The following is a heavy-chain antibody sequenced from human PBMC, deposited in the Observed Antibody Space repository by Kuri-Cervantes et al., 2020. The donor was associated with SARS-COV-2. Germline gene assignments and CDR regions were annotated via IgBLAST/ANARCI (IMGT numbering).Heavy chain of an antibody. D-gene: IGHD6-6*01. CDR3: AGVGRSSSYSLAARDY. CDR1: GFTVSSNY. CDR2: IYSGGST. J-gene: IGHJ4*02. Sequence: GGSLRLSCAASGFTVSSNYMSWVRQAPGKGLEWVSVIYSGGSTYYADSVKGRFTISRDNSKNTLYLQMNSLRAEDTAVYYCAGVGRSSSYSLAARDYWGQGTLVTVSS. V-gene: IGHV3-53*01.